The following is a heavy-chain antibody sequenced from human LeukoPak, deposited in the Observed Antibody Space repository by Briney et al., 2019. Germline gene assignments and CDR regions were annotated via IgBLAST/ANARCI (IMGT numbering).Heavy chain of an antibody. J-gene: IGHJ4*02. CDR3: GKTTVGYSSGQKPAWPVDY. V-gene: IGHV3-23*01. Sequence: GGSLRLSCEASGFTFASHAMYWVRQAPGKGLEWVAGIFGSGGSPHYADSVKGRFTISRDNRRNTVYLQIDSLRDEDTAVYYCGKTTVGYSSGQKPAWPVDYWGQGTLVTVSS. CDR1: GFTFASHA. D-gene: IGHD5-18*01. CDR2: IFGSGGSP.